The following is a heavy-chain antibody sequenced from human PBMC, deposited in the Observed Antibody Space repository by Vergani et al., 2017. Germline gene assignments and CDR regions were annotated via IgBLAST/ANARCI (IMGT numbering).Heavy chain of an antibody. D-gene: IGHD4-23*01. CDR3: ARVALFLPKRNSRAFDI. V-gene: IGHV3-30-3*01. J-gene: IGHJ3*02. CDR2: ISYDGSNK. Sequence: QVQLVQSGAEVKKPGASVKVSCKASGFTFSSYAMHWVRQAPGKGLEWVAVISYDGSNKYYADSVKGRFTISRDNAKNSLYLQMNSLRAEDTAVYYCARVALFLPKRNSRAFDIWGQGTMVTVSS. CDR1: GFTFSSYA.